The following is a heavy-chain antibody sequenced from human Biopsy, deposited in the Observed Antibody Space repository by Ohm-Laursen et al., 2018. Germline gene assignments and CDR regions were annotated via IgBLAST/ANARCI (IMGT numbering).Heavy chain of an antibody. Sequence: SSVKVSCKVSGYTLTALSMHWVRQAPGRGLEWMGGFAPENGKTIYAQKFQGRITMTEDTSTDTAYMELSSLRSEDTAVYYCTADINVWNVNYWGQGTQVTVSS. CDR1: GYTLTALS. CDR2: FAPENGKT. V-gene: IGHV1-24*01. D-gene: IGHD1-1*01. CDR3: TADINVWNVNY. J-gene: IGHJ4*02.